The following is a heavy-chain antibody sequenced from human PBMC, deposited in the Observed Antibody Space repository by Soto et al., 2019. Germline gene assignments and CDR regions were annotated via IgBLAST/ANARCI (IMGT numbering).Heavy chain of an antibody. CDR3: ARGHLYYYDSSGYLFDY. V-gene: IGHV4-31*03. J-gene: IGHJ4*02. D-gene: IGHD3-22*01. Sequence: SETLSLTCTVSGVSIRSYYWSWIRQHPGKGLEWIGYIYYSGSTYYNPSLKSRVTISVDTSKNQFSLKLSSVTAADTAVYYCARGHLYYYDSSGYLFDYWGQGTLVTVSS. CDR2: IYYSGST. CDR1: GVSIRSYY.